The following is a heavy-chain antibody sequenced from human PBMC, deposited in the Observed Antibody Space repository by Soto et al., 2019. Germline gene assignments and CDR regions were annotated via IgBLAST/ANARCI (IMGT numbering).Heavy chain of an antibody. CDR3: AKATIAYCGGDCYSKGIMGYCDY. D-gene: IGHD2-21*02. Sequence: QVQLVESGGGVVQPGRSLRLSCAASGFTFSSYGMHWVRQAPGKGLEWVAVISYDGSNKYYADSVKGRFTISRDNSKNTLYLQMNSLRAEDTAVYYCAKATIAYCGGDCYSKGIMGYCDYWGQGTLVTVSS. CDR1: GFTFSSYG. CDR2: ISYDGSNK. J-gene: IGHJ4*02. V-gene: IGHV3-30*18.